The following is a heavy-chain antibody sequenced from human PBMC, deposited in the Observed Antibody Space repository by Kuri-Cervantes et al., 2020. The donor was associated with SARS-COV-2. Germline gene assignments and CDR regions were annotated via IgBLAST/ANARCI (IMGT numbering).Heavy chain of an antibody. Sequence: SVKVSCKASGGTFSSYAISWVRQAPGQGLEWMGGIIPIFGTANYAQKFQGRVTITADKSTSTAYMELSSLRSEDTAVYYCARGGEMATITPTFDYWGQGTLVTAPQ. CDR1: GGTFSSYA. CDR2: IIPIFGTA. V-gene: IGHV1-69*06. D-gene: IGHD5-24*01. J-gene: IGHJ4*02. CDR3: ARGGEMATITPTFDY.